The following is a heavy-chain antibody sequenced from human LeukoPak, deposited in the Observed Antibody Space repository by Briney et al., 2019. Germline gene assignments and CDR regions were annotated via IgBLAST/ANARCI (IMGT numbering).Heavy chain of an antibody. V-gene: IGHV3-11*01. D-gene: IGHD5-12*01. CDR2: ISSSGSTI. CDR1: GFTFSDYY. J-gene: IGHJ3*02. Sequence: PGGSLRLSCAASGFTFSDYYMSWIRQAPGKGLEWVSYISSSGSTIYYADSVKGRFTISRDNAKNSLYLQMNSLRAEDTAVYYCEGAYSGYPDDAFDIWGQGTMVTVSS. CDR3: EGAYSGYPDDAFDI.